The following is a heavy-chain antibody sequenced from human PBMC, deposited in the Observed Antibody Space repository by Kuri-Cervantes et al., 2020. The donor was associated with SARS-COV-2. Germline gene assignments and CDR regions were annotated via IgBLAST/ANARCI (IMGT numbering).Heavy chain of an antibody. CDR2: IYYTGSA. CDR3: AHIVPKTMEFDY. J-gene: IGHJ4*02. D-gene: IGHD3-10*01. Sequence: GSLRLSCTVSGASISSSSYYWDWNRQPPGKGLEWIGSIYYTGSAYYNPSLKSRVTISVDTSKNQFSLKLSSVTAADTAVYYCAHIVPKTMEFDYWGQGTLVTDSS. CDR1: GASISSSSYY. V-gene: IGHV4-39*07.